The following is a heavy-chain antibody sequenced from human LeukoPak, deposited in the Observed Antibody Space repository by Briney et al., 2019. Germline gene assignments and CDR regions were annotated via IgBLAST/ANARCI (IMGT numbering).Heavy chain of an antibody. Sequence: SGGSLRLSCAASGFTFSSYAMTWVRQAPGKGLEWVSAMNGRGLTTYYADSVKGRFTISRDNAKNSLYLQMNSLRAEDTAVYYCARLDVRTIAVAGTAFDYWGQGTLVTVSS. J-gene: IGHJ4*02. CDR2: MNGRGLTT. CDR3: ARLDVRTIAVAGTAFDY. V-gene: IGHV3-23*01. D-gene: IGHD6-19*01. CDR1: GFTFSSYA.